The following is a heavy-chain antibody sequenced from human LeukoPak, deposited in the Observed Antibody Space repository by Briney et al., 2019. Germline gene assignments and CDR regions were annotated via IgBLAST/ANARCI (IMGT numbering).Heavy chain of an antibody. V-gene: IGHV4-39*01. CDR3: ARLHCSSTSCFSAFDY. Sequence: SGTLSLTCSVSGGSISSSSYYWAWIRQPPGKGLEWIGSIYYSGSTYYNPSLKSRLTISVDTSKNQFSLTLSSVTAADTAVYYCARLHCSSTSCFSAFDYWGQGTLVTVSS. D-gene: IGHD2-2*01. CDR1: GGSISSSSYY. CDR2: IYYSGST. J-gene: IGHJ4*02.